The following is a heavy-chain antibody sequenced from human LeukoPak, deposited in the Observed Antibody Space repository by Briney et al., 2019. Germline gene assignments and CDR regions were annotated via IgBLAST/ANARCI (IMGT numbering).Heavy chain of an antibody. J-gene: IGHJ4*02. CDR1: GFTFSSYW. Sequence: PGGSLRLSCVGSGFTFSSYWMNWVRQAPGKGLEWVASIKEDGSDIYYVDSVKGRFTISRDNSKNTLYLEMNSLRAEDTAVYYCAKRQSPLEFRSPFDSWGQGTLVTVSS. V-gene: IGHV3-7*03. CDR3: AKRQSPLEFRSPFDS. D-gene: IGHD1-1*01. CDR2: IKEDGSDI.